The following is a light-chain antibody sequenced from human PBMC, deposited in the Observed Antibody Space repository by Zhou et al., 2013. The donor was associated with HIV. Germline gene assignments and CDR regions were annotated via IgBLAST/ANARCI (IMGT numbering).Light chain of an antibody. CDR3: QQYGDSPPYT. V-gene: IGKV3-20*01. CDR2: GAS. CDR1: QSVGSSY. Sequence: EVVLTQSPGTLSLSPGERATLSCRASQSVGSSYLAWYQQKPGQAPRLVIYGASSRATDIPDRFSGTGSGTDFTLTINRLEPADSAVYYCQQYGDSPPYTFGQGTNLEIK. J-gene: IGKJ2*01.